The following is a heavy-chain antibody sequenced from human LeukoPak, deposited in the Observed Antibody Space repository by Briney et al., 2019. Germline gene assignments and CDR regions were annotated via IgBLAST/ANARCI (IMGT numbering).Heavy chain of an antibody. D-gene: IGHD2-2*01. V-gene: IGHV4-38-2*02. CDR2: IYHSGST. J-gene: IGHJ4*02. CDR3: AGHSASGDY. Sequence: SETLSLTCTVSGYSISSGYYWGWIRQPPGKGLEWIGSIYHSGSTYYNPSLKSRVTISVDTSKNQFSLKLSSVTAADTAVYYCAGHSASGDYWGQGTLVTVSS. CDR1: GYSISSGYY.